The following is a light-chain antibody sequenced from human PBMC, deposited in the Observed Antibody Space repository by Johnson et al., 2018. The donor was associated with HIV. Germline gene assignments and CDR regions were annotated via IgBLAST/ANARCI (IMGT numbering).Light chain of an antibody. CDR2: ENN. J-gene: IGLJ1*01. V-gene: IGLV1-51*02. Sequence: QSLLTQPPSVSAAPGQKVTISCSGSSSNIGNNYISWYQQHPGTAPKLLIYENNKRPSGSPDRFSGSKSGTSATLGITGLQTGDEADYYCGTWDSSLNAYVFGAATKVAVL. CDR3: GTWDSSLNAYV. CDR1: SSNIGNNY.